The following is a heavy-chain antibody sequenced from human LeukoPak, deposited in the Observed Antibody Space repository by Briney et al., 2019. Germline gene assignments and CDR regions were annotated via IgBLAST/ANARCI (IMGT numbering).Heavy chain of an antibody. J-gene: IGHJ5*02. CDR1: GYTFTSYY. CDR2: INPSGGST. CDR3: AREYIVVVPAAVNWFDP. Sequence: ASVKVSCKASGYTFTSYYMHWVRQAPGQGLEWIGIINPSGGSTSYAPKFQGRVTMTRDTSTSTVYMELSSLRSEDTAVYYCAREYIVVVPAAVNWFDPWGQGTLVTVSS. D-gene: IGHD2-2*01. V-gene: IGHV1-46*01.